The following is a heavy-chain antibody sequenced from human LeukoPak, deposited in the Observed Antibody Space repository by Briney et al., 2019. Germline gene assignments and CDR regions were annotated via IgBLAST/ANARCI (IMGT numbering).Heavy chain of an antibody. Sequence: GASVKVSCKASGYTFTSFDFNWVRQATGQGLEWMEWMKSNNGHTGYVQKFQGRVTMTRDTSISTAYMELSSPTFEDTAVYYCARGPPNWGMVGYWGQGTLVTVSS. J-gene: IGHJ4*02. CDR2: MKSNNGHT. V-gene: IGHV1-8*01. D-gene: IGHD7-27*01. CDR3: ARGPPNWGMVGY. CDR1: GYTFTSFD.